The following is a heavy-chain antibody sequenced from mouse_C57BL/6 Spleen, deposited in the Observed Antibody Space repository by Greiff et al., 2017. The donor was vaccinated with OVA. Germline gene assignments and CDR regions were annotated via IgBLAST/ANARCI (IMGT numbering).Heavy chain of an antibody. CDR1: GYTFTSYW. V-gene: IGHV1-50*01. D-gene: IGHD1-1*01. CDR2: IDPSDRYT. J-gene: IGHJ1*03. Sequence: QVQLQQPGAELVKPGASVKLSCKASGYTFTSYWMQWVKQRPGQGLEWIGEIDPSDRYTNYNQKFKGKATLTVDTSASTAYMQLSSLTSEDSAVYYGARRYYGSTLGYFDVWGTGATVTVSS. CDR3: ARRYYGSTLGYFDV.